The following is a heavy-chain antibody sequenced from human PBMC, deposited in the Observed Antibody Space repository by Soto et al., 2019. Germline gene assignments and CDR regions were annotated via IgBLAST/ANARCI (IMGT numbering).Heavy chain of an antibody. J-gene: IGHJ6*02. CDR3: AAPTAHYQLLPPGGMDV. Sequence: ASVKVSCKASGYTFTSYAMHWVRQAPGQRLEWMGWINAGNGNTKYSQKFQGRVTITRDTSASTAYMELSSLRSEDTAVYYCAAPTAHYQLLPPGGMDVWGQGTTVTVSS. CDR1: GYTFTSYA. V-gene: IGHV1-3*01. D-gene: IGHD2-2*01. CDR2: INAGNGNT.